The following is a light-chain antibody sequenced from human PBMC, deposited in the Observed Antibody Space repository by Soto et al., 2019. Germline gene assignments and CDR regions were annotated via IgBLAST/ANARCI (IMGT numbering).Light chain of an antibody. J-gene: IGKJ5*01. V-gene: IGKV3-20*01. CDR3: QQYGSSPVT. CDR1: QSVSSN. Sequence: IVLTQSPGTLSLSRGERCTLSCRASQSVSSNLAWYQQKPGQXPRXXIYRASSRATGIPDRFSGSGSGTDFTLTISRLEPEDVAVFYCQQYGSSPVTFGQGTRLEIK. CDR2: RAS.